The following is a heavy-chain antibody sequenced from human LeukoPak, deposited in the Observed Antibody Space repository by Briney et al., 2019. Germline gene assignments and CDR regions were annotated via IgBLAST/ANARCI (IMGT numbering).Heavy chain of an antibody. Sequence: SETLSLTCAVYGGSFSGYYWSWIRQPPGKGLEWIGEINHSGSTNYNPSLKSRVTISVDTSKNQFSLKLSSVTAADTAVYYCASRRGYSYGRTLDYWGQGTLVPVSS. CDR2: INHSGST. CDR1: GGSFSGYY. J-gene: IGHJ4*02. CDR3: ASRRGYSYGRTLDY. D-gene: IGHD5-18*01. V-gene: IGHV4-34*01.